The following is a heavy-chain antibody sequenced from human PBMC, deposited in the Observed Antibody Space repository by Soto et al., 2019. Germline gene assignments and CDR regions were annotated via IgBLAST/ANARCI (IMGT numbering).Heavy chain of an antibody. V-gene: IGHV1-18*01. Sequence: ASLKVSYKASGYTFTSYGISCVRQAPGQGLEWMGWISAYNGNTNYAQKLQGRVTMTTDTSTSTAYMELRSLRSDDTAVYYCATWAAGYSYGYYYYGMDVWGQGTTVTVSS. CDR2: ISAYNGNT. J-gene: IGHJ6*02. CDR1: GYTFTSYG. CDR3: ATWAAGYSYGYYYYGMDV. D-gene: IGHD5-18*01.